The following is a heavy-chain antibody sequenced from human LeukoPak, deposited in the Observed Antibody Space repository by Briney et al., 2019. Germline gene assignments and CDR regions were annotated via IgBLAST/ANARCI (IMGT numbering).Heavy chain of an antibody. V-gene: IGHV4-30-2*01. J-gene: IGHJ3*02. CDR3: ARDCGGDSNDAFDI. CDR1: GGSISSGGYY. CDR2: IYHSGST. Sequence: SETLSLTCTVSGGSISSGGYYWSWIRQPPGKGLEWIGYIYHSGSTYYNPSLKSRVTISVDRSKNQFSLKLSSVTAADTAVYYCARDCGGDSNDAFDIWGQGTMVTVSS. D-gene: IGHD2-21*02.